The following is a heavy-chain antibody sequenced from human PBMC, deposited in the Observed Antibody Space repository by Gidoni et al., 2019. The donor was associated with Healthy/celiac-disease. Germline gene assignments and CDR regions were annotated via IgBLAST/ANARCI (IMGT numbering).Heavy chain of an antibody. V-gene: IGHV4-39*01. J-gene: IGHJ4*02. CDR3: ARLEGYCGGDCYSKDDFDY. D-gene: IGHD2-21*01. CDR1: GGSISSSSYY. CDR2: IYYSGST. Sequence: QPQRQESGPGLGKPSESMSLTGTVSGGSISSSSYYWGWIRQPPGKGLEGIGSIYYSGSTYYNPSLKSRVTISVDTSKNQFSLKLSSVTAAYTAVYYCARLEGYCGGDCYSKDDFDYWGQGTLVTVSS.